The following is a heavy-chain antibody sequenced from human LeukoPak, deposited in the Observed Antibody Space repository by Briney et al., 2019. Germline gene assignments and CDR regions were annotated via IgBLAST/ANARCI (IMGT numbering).Heavy chain of an antibody. CDR3: ARSAGHFDY. CDR1: GDSLSSNSAA. CDR2: TYYRSKWHN. Sequence: SPTLSLTCAVSGDSLSSNSAAWNWLRQSPSRGLEWLGSTYYRSKWHNDYTLSVKSRITINPDTSKNQFSLQLNSVTPEDMAVYYCARSAGHFDYWGQGTLVTVSS. J-gene: IGHJ4*02. V-gene: IGHV6-1*01.